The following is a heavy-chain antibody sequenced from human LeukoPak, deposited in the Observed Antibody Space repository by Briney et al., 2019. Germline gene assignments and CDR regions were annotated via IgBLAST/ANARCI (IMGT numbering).Heavy chain of an antibody. CDR2: IYYSGST. CDR3: AGGRYKYTNFDY. CDR1: GGSFNSYY. D-gene: IGHD3-9*01. J-gene: IGHJ4*02. Sequence: KASETLSLTCTVSGGSFNSYYWSWIRQPPGKGLEWIGYIYYSGSTNYNPSLKSRVTISVDTSRNQFSLKLSSVTAADTAVYYCAGGRYKYTNFDYWGQGMLVTVSS. V-gene: IGHV4-59*01.